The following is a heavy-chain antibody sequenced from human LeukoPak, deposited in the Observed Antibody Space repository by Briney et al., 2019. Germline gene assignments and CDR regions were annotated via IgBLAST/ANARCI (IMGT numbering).Heavy chain of an antibody. CDR3: ARGGESNKDFDY. CDR2: INHSGST. J-gene: IGHJ4*02. CDR1: GGSFSGYY. V-gene: IGHV4-34*01. D-gene: IGHD3-10*01. Sequence: PSETLSLTCAVYGGSFSGYYWSWIRQPPGKGLEWIGEINHSGSTNYNPSLKSRVTISVDTSKNQFSLKLSSVTAADTAVYYCARGGESNKDFDYWGQGTLVTVPS.